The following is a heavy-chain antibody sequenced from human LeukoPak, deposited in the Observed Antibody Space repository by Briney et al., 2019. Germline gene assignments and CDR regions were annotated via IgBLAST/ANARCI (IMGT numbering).Heavy chain of an antibody. CDR2: ISGSGGRT. V-gene: IGHV3-23*01. CDR3: AKDGIPKLHNSFDP. J-gene: IGHJ5*02. D-gene: IGHD1-14*01. Sequence: GGALRLSCAASGFTFSSYAMSGVRQAPGKGGEGGSAISGSGGRTYYADSVKGGVTISRENSKKRQYLQMNSLRAEDTAVYYCAKDGIPKLHNSFDPWGQGTLVTVSS. CDR1: GFTFSSYA.